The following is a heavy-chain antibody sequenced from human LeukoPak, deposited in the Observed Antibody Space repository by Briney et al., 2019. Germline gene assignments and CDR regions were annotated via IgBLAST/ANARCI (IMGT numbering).Heavy chain of an antibody. V-gene: IGHV3-21*01. CDR3: ARGPTNLRGHDYYYYYYMDV. CDR2: ISSSSSYI. J-gene: IGHJ6*03. Sequence: GGSLRLSCAASGFTFSSYSMNWVRQAPGKGLEWVSSISSSSSYIYYADSVKGRFTISRDNAKNSLYLQMNSLRAEDTAVYYCARGPTNLRGHDYYYYYYMDVWGKGTTVTVSS. CDR1: GFTFSSYS. D-gene: IGHD1-14*01.